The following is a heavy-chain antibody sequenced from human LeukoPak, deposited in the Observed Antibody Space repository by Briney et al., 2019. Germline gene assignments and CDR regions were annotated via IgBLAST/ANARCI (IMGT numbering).Heavy chain of an antibody. D-gene: IGHD5-18*01. CDR1: GGTFSSYA. Sequence: SVKVSCKASGGTFSSYAISWVRRAPGQGLEWMGGIIPIFGTANYAQKFQGRVTITTDESTSTAYMELSSLRSEDTAVYYCARNKEYSYGFDYWGQGTLVTVSS. J-gene: IGHJ4*02. V-gene: IGHV1-69*05. CDR3: ARNKEYSYGFDY. CDR2: IIPIFGTA.